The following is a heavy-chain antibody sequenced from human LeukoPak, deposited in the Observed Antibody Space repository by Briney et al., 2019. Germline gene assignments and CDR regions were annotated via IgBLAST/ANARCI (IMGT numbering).Heavy chain of an antibody. V-gene: IGHV3-15*01. CDR1: GFTFSNAW. CDR3: TTFVNYYGSGNSVDY. CDR2: IKSKTDGGTT. Sequence: GGSLRLSCAASGFTFSNAWMSWVRQAPGKGLEWVGRIKSKTDGGTTDYAAPVKGRFTISRDDSKNTPYLQMNSLKTEDTAVYYCTTFVNYYGSGNSVDYWGQGTLVTVSS. D-gene: IGHD3-10*01. J-gene: IGHJ4*02.